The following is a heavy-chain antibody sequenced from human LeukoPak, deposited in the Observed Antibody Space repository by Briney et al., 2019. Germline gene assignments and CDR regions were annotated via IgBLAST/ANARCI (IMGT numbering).Heavy chain of an antibody. D-gene: IGHD6-13*01. V-gene: IGHV4-39*01. CDR3: ARHRIAAALASASDS. CDR2: IYYSGNT. J-gene: IGHJ4*02. Sequence: PSETLSLTCTVSGGSISSSSYYWDWIRQPPGKGLEWIGAIYYSGNTYYNPSLKSRVTISVDTSKNQLSLKLNSVTAADTAVYYCARHRIAAALASASDSWGQGTLVTVSS. CDR1: GGSISSSSYY.